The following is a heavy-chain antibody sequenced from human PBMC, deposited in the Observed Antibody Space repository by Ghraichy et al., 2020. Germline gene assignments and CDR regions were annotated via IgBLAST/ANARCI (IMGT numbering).Heavy chain of an antibody. D-gene: IGHD2-8*01. CDR1: GFTFSSYG. V-gene: IGHV3-30*18. CDR3: AKEEAVGYCTNGVCYTHYCDY. CDR2: ISYDGSNK. J-gene: IGHJ4*02. Sequence: GGSPRLSCAASGFTFSSYGMHWVRQTPGKGLEWVAVISYDGSNKYYADSVKGRFTISRDNSKNTLYLQMNSLRAEDTAVYYCAKEEAVGYCTNGVCYTHYCDYWGQGTLVTVSS.